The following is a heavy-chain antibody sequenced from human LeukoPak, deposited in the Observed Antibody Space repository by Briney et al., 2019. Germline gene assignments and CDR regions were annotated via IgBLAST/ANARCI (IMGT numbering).Heavy chain of an antibody. CDR3: ARDWEPGVPASIFGP. CDR1: GYSFTGYY. J-gene: IGHJ5*02. CDR2: INPNSGLT. Sequence: GASVKLSCRASGYSFTGYYMHWLRQSPGQGLEWMGWINPNSGLTNSAQRFKGRVCMTRDTSINTAYMELSGLTSDDTAMYYCARDWEPGVPASIFGPRGKGVFVNVSS. D-gene: IGHD2-2*01. V-gene: IGHV1-2*02.